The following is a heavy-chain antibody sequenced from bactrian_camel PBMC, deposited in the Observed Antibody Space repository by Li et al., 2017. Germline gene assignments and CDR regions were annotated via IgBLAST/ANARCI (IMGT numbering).Heavy chain of an antibody. CDR1: GDTSSGRC. V-gene: IGHV3S31*01. D-gene: IGHD1*01. Sequence: DVQLVESGGGSVQSGGSLRLSCGTSGDTSSGRCVAWIRQAPGKEREGVASIYTGAGSTFYTDAVKGRFTVSQDTAENMAYLQMNNVKPEDAGMYYCAAASIPQYIACTSDYRFHETGQGTQVTVS. J-gene: IGHJ4*01. CDR2: IYTGAGST.